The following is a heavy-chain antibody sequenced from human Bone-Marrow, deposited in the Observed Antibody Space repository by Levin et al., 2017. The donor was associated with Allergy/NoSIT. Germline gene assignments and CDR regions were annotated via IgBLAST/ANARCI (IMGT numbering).Heavy chain of an antibody. V-gene: IGHV4-59*02. J-gene: IGHJ3*01. Sequence: SQTLSLTCSVSGGSVGSHFWSWIRQPPGRGLEWIAYIYHTGNINYNSSLSSRVTISLDTSKNQFSMTLTSVTAADTAMYFCARAGEWGVGTPRHPFDVWGQGALVTVSP. D-gene: IGHD3-10*01. CDR1: GGSVGSHF. CDR2: IYHTGNI. CDR3: ARAGEWGVGTPRHPFDV.